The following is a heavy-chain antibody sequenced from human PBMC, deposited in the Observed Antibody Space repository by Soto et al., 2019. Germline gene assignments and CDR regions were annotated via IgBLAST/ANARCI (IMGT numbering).Heavy chain of an antibody. CDR1: GFTFNDHY. CDR3: AKRPHYIYRSSGDYHYGLDV. J-gene: IGHJ6*02. D-gene: IGHD6-13*01. V-gene: IGHV3-72*01. CDR2: TRNKANSYTT. Sequence: GGSLRLSCAASGFTFNDHYMDWVRQAPGKGLEWVGRTRNKANSYTTEYAASVKGRFTISRDDSKNSLYLQMSSLKTEDTAVYYCAKRPHYIYRSSGDYHYGLDVWAQGTTVTVSS.